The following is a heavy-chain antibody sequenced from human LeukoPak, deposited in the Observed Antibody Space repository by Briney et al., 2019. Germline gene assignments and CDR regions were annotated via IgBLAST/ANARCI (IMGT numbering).Heavy chain of an antibody. CDR1: GFTFSSFA. J-gene: IGHJ6*03. CDR3: ARAQGGASWNPYYYHLDV. V-gene: IGHV3-30*01. Sequence: GRSLRLSCAASGFTFSSFAVHWVRQAPGKGLEWLAVISDNGRDRSYADSVEGRFTISRDNSKNTLYMEMNSLRGDDTAVYYCARAQGGASWNPYYYHLDVWGKGTTVTVSS. D-gene: IGHD2-21*01. CDR2: ISDNGRDR.